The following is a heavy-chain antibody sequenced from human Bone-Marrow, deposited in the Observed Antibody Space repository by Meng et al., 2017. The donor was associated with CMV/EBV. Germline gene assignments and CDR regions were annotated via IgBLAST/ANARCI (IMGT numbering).Heavy chain of an antibody. Sequence: SVKVSCKASGGTFSSYTISWVRQAPGQGLEWMGRIIPILGIANYAQKFQGRVTITADKSTSTAYMELSSLRSEDTAVYYCARELSGITIFGVVGCFDIWGQGTMVTVSS. D-gene: IGHD3-3*01. V-gene: IGHV1-69*04. J-gene: IGHJ3*02. CDR3: ARELSGITIFGVVGCFDI. CDR1: GGTFSSYT. CDR2: IIPILGIA.